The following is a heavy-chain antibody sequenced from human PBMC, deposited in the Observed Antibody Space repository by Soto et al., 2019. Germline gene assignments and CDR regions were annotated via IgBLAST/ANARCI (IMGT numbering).Heavy chain of an antibody. D-gene: IGHD5-12*01. J-gene: IGHJ6*03. CDR2: IYYSGST. CDR1: GGSISSSSYY. CDR3: ARHTRAESGYVRLYYYYYMDV. V-gene: IGHV4-39*01. Sequence: QLQLQESGPGLVKPSETLSLTCTVSGGSISSSSYYWGWIRQPPGKGLEWIGSIYYSGSTYYNPSLKSRVTISVDTSKNQFSLKLSSVTAADTGVYYCARHTRAESGYVRLYYYYYMDVWGKGTTVTVSS.